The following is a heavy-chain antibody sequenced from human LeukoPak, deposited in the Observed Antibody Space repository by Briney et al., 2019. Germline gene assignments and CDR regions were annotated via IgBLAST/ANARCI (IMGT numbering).Heavy chain of an antibody. CDR1: GGSFSGYY. CDR3: AMCPGHYTAYYFDY. D-gene: IGHD3-3*01. J-gene: IGHJ4*02. CDR2: INHSGST. V-gene: IGHV4-34*01. Sequence: PSETLSLTCAVCGGSFSGYYWSWLRQPPGKGREWIGEINHSGSTNYKPPIKSRVTISVDTSKTQLSLKLSSVTAADTAVYYCAMCPGHYTAYYFDYWGQGTLVTVSS.